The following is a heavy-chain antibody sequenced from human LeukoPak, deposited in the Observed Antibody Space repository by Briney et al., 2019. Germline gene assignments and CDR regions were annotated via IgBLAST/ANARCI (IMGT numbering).Heavy chain of an antibody. V-gene: IGHV1-8*03. CDR3: ARGLGSTRTYYYYYMDV. D-gene: IGHD1-1*01. J-gene: IGHJ6*03. CDR2: MNPNSGNT. CDR1: GYTFTSYD. Sequence: ASVKVSCKASGYTFTSYDINWVRHAPGQGLEWMGWMNPNSGNTGYAQKFQGRVTITRNTSISTAYMELSSLRSEDTAVYYCARGLGSTRTYYYYYMDVWGKGTTVTVSS.